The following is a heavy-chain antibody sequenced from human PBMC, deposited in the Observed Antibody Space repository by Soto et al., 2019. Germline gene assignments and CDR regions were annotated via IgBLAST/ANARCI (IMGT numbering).Heavy chain of an antibody. D-gene: IGHD2-21*02. CDR3: ARDAYCGADCYSVSVDF. CDR1: GFTFGDYY. CDR2: ISGTGSTI. Sequence: GGSLRLSCAASGFTFGDYYMSWIRQAPGKGLEWVSYISGTGSTIYYADSVRGRFTMSRDNSKNSLYLQMNTLRAEDTAVYYCARDAYCGADCYSVSVDFWGQGTLVTVAS. V-gene: IGHV3-11*01. J-gene: IGHJ4*02.